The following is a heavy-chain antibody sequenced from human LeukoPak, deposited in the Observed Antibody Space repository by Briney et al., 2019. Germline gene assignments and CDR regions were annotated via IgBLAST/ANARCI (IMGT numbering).Heavy chain of an antibody. D-gene: IGHD2-2*01. CDR3: ARRDRYCSSTSCYGHRFDP. Sequence: PSETLSLTCTVSGGSISSGGYYWSWIRQHPGKGLEWIGYIYYSGSTYYNPSLKSRVTISVDTSKNQFSLKLSSVTAADTAVYYCARRDRYCSSTSCYGHRFDPWGQGTLVTVSS. CDR2: IYYSGST. V-gene: IGHV4-31*03. J-gene: IGHJ5*02. CDR1: GGSISSGGYY.